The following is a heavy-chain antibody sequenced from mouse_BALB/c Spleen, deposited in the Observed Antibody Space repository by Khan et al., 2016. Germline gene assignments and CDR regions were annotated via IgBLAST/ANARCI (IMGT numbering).Heavy chain of an antibody. CDR1: GFNIKDTY. CDR3: APLVPGFAY. Sequence: VQLQQSGAELVKPGASVKLSCTASGFNIKDTYMHWVKQRPEQGLEWIGRIDPANGNTKYDPKFQGKATITADTSSNTAYLQRSSLTSEDTAVYYCAPLVPGFAYWGQGTLVTVSA. D-gene: IGHD2-10*02. CDR2: IDPANGNT. V-gene: IGHV14-3*02. J-gene: IGHJ3*01.